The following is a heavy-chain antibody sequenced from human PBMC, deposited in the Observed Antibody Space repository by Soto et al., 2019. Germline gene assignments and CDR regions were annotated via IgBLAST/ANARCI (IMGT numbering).Heavy chain of an antibody. CDR1: GGSISSGGYY. V-gene: IGHV4-31*03. Sequence: QVQLQESGPGLVKPSQTLSLTCTVSGGSISSGGYYWSWIRQHPGKGLEWIGYIFYSGNTYYNPSLKTRISIARNTAKKQCSLNLSSVTAADTAVYDFVRSPEYGGGWYDPWGQGTLVTVSS. CDR3: VRSPEYGGGWYDP. D-gene: IGHD4-17*01. J-gene: IGHJ5*02. CDR2: IFYSGNT.